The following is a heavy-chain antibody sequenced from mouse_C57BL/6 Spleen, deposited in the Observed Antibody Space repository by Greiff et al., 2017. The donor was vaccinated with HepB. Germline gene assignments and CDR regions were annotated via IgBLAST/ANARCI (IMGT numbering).Heavy chain of an antibody. D-gene: IGHD1-2*01. CDR1: GYTFTDYY. V-gene: IGHV1-76*01. CDR2: IYPGSGNT. Sequence: VQLQQSGAELVRPGASVKLSCKASGYTFTDYYINWVKQRPGQGLEWIARIYPGSGNTYYNEKFKGKATLTAEKSSSTAYMQLSSLTSEDSAVYFCASSLLRYYYAMDYWGQGTSVTVSS. CDR3: ASSLLRYYYAMDY. J-gene: IGHJ4*01.